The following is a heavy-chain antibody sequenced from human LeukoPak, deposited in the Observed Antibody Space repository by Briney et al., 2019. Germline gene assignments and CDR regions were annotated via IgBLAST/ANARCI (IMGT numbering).Heavy chain of an antibody. CDR1: GFILRSHA. D-gene: IGHD1-1*01. J-gene: IGHJ4*02. V-gene: IGHV3-64D*06. CDR2: ISDNEGST. CDR3: VKDNEAGGSPFDR. Sequence: GGSLRLSCSASGFILRSHAMHWVRQAPGKGLEYVSRISDNEGSTYYADSVKGRFTISRDNSKNKLYLQMSSLRAVDTAVYYCVKDNEAGGSPFDRWGQGTLVTVSS.